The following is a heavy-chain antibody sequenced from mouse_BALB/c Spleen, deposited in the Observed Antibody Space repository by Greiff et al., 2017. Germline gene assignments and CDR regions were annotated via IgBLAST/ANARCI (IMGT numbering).Heavy chain of an antibody. CDR2: IRNKANGYTT. CDR1: GFTFTDYY. V-gene: IGHV7-3*02. CDR3: GRDNVGAMDY. J-gene: IGHJ4*01. Sequence: EVHLVESGAGLVQPGGSLRLSCATSGFTFTDYYMSWVRQPPGKALEWLGFIRNKANGYTTEYSASVKGRFTISRDNSQSILYLQMNTLRAEDSATYYCGRDNVGAMDYWGQGTSVTVSS.